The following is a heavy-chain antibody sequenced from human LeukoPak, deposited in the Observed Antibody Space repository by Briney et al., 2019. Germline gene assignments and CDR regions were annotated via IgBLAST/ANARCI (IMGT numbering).Heavy chain of an antibody. CDR1: GFTFSSYG. J-gene: IGHJ4*02. CDR2: IQYDGSEK. Sequence: GGSLRLPCAVSGFTFSSYGMHWVRQAPGKGLEWVAFIQYDGSEKYYADSVKGRFTMSRDNSKNTLYLQMNSPRTEDTAVYYCASNEDFDWTRSLDYWGQGTLVTVSS. V-gene: IGHV3-30*02. CDR3: ASNEDFDWTRSLDY. D-gene: IGHD3-9*01.